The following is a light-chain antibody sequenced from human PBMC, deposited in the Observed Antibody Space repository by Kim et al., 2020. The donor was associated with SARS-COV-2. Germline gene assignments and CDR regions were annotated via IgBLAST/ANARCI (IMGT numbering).Light chain of an antibody. CDR1: HNIATD. J-gene: IGKJ4*01. V-gene: IGKV3-11*01. CDR3: QQRSHWVT. Sequence: SLSPVQTPPLSSTASHNIATDFARYQQKARPSPRLLIYHASKRATAIPARFSGSGSWTDFTLPVTSLESEDFAVYFCQQRSHWVTFGGGTKLEI. CDR2: HAS.